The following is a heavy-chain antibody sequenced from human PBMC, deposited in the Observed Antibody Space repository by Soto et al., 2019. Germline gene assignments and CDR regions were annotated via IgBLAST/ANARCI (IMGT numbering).Heavy chain of an antibody. CDR3: ARDRYDYVWVSSRQDHLDGMDV. D-gene: IGHD3-16*02. Sequence: EVQLVESGGGLVQPGGSLRLSCAASGFTFSSYEMNWVRQAPGTGLEWVSYISSSGSTIYYADSVKGRFTISRDNAKNSLYMQMNSLRAEDTAVYYCARDRYDYVWVSSRQDHLDGMDVWGQGTTVTVSS. V-gene: IGHV3-48*03. CDR1: GFTFSSYE. CDR2: ISSSGSTI. J-gene: IGHJ6*02.